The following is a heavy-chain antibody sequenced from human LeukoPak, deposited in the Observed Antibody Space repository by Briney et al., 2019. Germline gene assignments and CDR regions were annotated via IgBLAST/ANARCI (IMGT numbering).Heavy chain of an antibody. Sequence: ASVKVSCKASGYTFTSYAMHWVRQAPGQRLEWMGWINAGNGNTKYSQKFQGRVTIARDTSASTAYMELSSLRSEDTAVYYCARVRGFGELFFDYWGQGTLVTVSS. CDR2: INAGNGNT. J-gene: IGHJ4*02. CDR3: ARVRGFGELFFDY. V-gene: IGHV1-3*01. CDR1: GYTFTSYA. D-gene: IGHD3-10*01.